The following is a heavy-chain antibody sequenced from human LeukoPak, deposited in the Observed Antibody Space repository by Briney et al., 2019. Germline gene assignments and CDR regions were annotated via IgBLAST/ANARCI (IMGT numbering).Heavy chain of an antibody. CDR1: GGSTSSYY. J-gene: IGHJ6*03. CDR3: ARDRFLEWLSNYYMDV. V-gene: IGHV4-4*07. Sequence: SETLSLTCTVSGGSTSSYYWSWIRQPAGKGLEWIGRIYTSGSTNYNPSLKSRVTMSVDTSKNQFSLKLSSVTAADTAVYYCARDRFLEWLSNYYMDVWGKGTTVTVSS. CDR2: IYTSGST. D-gene: IGHD3-3*01.